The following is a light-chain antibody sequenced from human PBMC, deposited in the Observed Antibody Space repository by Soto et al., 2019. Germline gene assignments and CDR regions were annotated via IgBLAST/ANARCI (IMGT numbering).Light chain of an antibody. CDR2: EVN. CDR3: LSYTSANTRV. V-gene: IGLV2-14*01. CDR1: SSDVGGYKF. Sequence: QSVLTQPASVSASPGQSITISCTGTSSDVGGYKFVSWYQHHPGKAPKLMIYEVNNRPSGVSNRFSGSKSGNTASLTISGFQPEDGADYYCLSYTSANTRVFGGGTKLTVL. J-gene: IGLJ3*02.